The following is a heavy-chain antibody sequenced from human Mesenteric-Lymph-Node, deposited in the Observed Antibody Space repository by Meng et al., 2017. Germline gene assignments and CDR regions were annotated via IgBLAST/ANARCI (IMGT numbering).Heavy chain of an antibody. V-gene: IGHV3-43D*04. D-gene: IGHD3-9*01. Sequence: GESLKISCAASGFTFDDYAMHWVRQAPGKGLEWVSLISWDGGSTYYADSVKGRFTISRDNSKNSLYLHMNSLRAEDTALYYCAKDMAPPDILTGYTYYYYYGMDVWGQGTTVTVS. CDR1: GFTFDDYA. CDR2: ISWDGGST. J-gene: IGHJ6*02. CDR3: AKDMAPPDILTGYTYYYYYGMDV.